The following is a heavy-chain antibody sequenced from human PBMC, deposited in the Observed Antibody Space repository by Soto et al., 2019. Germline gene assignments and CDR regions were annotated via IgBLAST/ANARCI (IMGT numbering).Heavy chain of an antibody. CDR3: ARPDTAMAAGAFDI. CDR1: GGSISSSSYY. V-gene: IGHV4-39*01. D-gene: IGHD5-18*01. J-gene: IGHJ3*02. CDR2: IYSSGST. Sequence: QLQLQESGPGLVKPSETLSLTCTVSGGSISSSSYYWGWIRQPPGKGLEWIGSIYSSGSTYYNPSLKSRVTISVDTSKNQFSLKLSSVTAADTAVYYCARPDTAMAAGAFDIWGQGTMVTVSS.